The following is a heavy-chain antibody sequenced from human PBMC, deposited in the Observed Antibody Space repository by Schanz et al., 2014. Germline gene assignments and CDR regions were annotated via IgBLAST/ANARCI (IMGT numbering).Heavy chain of an antibody. Sequence: EVQLLESGGGLVQPGGSLRLSCAASGFSFSIFAMTWVRQAPGKGLEWVSGMSGSGSTADYADSVKGRFTISRDNSMNTVYLQMNSLRSDDAAVYYCARAQGVIRLYYGVDVWGQGTTVTVSS. J-gene: IGHJ6*02. V-gene: IGHV3-23*01. CDR3: ARAQGVIRLYYGVDV. CDR1: GFSFSIFA. D-gene: IGHD3-10*01. CDR2: MSGSGSTA.